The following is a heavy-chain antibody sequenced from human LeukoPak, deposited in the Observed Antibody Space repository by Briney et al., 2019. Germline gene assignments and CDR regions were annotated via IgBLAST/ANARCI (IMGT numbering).Heavy chain of an antibody. CDR2: IKSKTDGGTT. Sequence: GGSLRLSCAASGFTFSNAWMSWVRQAPGKGLEWVGRIKSKTDGGTTDYAAPVKGRFTISRDDSKNTLYLQMNSLKTEDTAVHYCTTPGIAAAGAHPYYYYGMDVWGQGTTVTVSS. CDR3: TTPGIAAAGAHPYYYYGMDV. V-gene: IGHV3-15*01. D-gene: IGHD6-13*01. CDR1: GFTFSNAW. J-gene: IGHJ6*02.